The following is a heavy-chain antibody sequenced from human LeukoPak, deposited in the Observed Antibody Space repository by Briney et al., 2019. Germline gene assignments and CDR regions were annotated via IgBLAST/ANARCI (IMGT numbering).Heavy chain of an antibody. CDR1: GGPISSYY. Sequence: PSETLSLTCTVSGGPISSYYWSWIRQPPGKGLEWIGHINYSGSTNYNPSLKSRLTISLDTSKNQFSLKLTSVTAADTALYYCARAGTFYDILTGYYFWGQGTLVTVSS. D-gene: IGHD3-9*01. CDR3: ARAGTFYDILTGYYF. V-gene: IGHV4-59*01. J-gene: IGHJ4*02. CDR2: INYSGST.